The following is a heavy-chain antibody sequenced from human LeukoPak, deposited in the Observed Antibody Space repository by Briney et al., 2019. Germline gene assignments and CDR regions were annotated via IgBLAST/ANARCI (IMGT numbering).Heavy chain of an antibody. CDR3: ARDPSLGITGTTAPYYFDY. CDR1: GFTFSSYA. CDR2: ISGSGGST. V-gene: IGHV3-23*01. Sequence: GGSLRLSCAASGFTFSSYAMSWVRQAPGKGLEWVSAISGSGGSTYYADSVKGRFTISRDNSKNTLYLQMNSLRAEDTAVYYCARDPSLGITGTTAPYYFDYWGQGTLVTVSS. D-gene: IGHD1-20*01. J-gene: IGHJ4*02.